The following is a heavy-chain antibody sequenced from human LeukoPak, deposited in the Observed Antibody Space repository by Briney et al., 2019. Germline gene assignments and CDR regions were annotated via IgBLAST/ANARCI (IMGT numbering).Heavy chain of an antibody. CDR1: GGSLSSYY. CDR2: IYYSGST. J-gene: IGHJ3*02. CDR3: ARDGYCDSSTCPGAFDI. Sequence: SETLSLTCTVSGGSLSSYYWSWIRQPPGKGLEWIGYIYYSGSTNYNPSLKSRVTISVDTSKNQFSLKLSSVTAADTAVYYCARDGYCDSSTCPGAFDIWGQGTMVTVSS. D-gene: IGHD2-2*03. V-gene: IGHV4-59*01.